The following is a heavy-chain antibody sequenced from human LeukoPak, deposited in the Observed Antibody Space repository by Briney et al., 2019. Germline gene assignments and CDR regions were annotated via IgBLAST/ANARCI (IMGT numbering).Heavy chain of an antibody. J-gene: IGHJ6*02. CDR2: IYPGDSDT. V-gene: IGHV5-51*01. D-gene: IGHD3-10*01. Sequence: GESWKISCKGSGYSFTSYWIGWVRQMPGKGLEWMGIIYPGDSDTRYSPSFQGQVTISADKSISTAYLQWSSLKASDTAMYYCARMHSGSGSYSFYYYGMDVWGQGTTVTDSS. CDR1: GYSFTSYW. CDR3: ARMHSGSGSYSFYYYGMDV.